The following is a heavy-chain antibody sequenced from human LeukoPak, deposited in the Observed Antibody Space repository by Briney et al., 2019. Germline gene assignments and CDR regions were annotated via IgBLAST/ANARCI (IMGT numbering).Heavy chain of an antibody. Sequence: GGSLRLSCAASGFIFSNYWMTWVRQTPGKGLEFVANIKEDGSEIFYLDSVKGRFTISRDKAKNSVYLQMNSLRAEDTAVYYCARSPDGVDNWGQGTLVTVSS. D-gene: IGHD3-10*01. CDR1: GFIFSNYW. CDR2: IKEDGSEI. J-gene: IGHJ4*02. V-gene: IGHV3-7*01. CDR3: ARSPDGVDN.